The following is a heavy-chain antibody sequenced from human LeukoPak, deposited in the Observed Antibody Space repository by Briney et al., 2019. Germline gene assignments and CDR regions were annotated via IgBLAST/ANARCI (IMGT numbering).Heavy chain of an antibody. CDR1: GYTFTGYY. Sequence: ASVKVSCKASGYTFTGYYMHWVRQAPGQGLEWMGWINPNSGGTNYAQKFQGRVTMTRDTSISTAYMELSRLRSDDTAVDYCARATIAVAGTGHDYWGQGTLVTVSS. V-gene: IGHV1-2*02. CDR3: ARATIAVAGTGHDY. CDR2: INPNSGGT. D-gene: IGHD6-19*01. J-gene: IGHJ4*02.